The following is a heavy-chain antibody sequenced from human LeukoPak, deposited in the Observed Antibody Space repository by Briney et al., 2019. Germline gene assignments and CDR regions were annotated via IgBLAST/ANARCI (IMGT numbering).Heavy chain of an antibody. CDR2: INGEGNSI. D-gene: IGHD2-15*01. Sequence: PGGSLRLSCAASGFTFSRYWMHWVRQAPGKGLVWVSRINGEGNSITYADSVKGRFTISRDNSKNTLYLQMNSLRAEDTAVYYCARDRAVVAATDYYYGMDVWGQGTTVTVSS. CDR1: GFTFSRYW. CDR3: ARDRAVVAATDYYYGMDV. V-gene: IGHV3-74*01. J-gene: IGHJ6*02.